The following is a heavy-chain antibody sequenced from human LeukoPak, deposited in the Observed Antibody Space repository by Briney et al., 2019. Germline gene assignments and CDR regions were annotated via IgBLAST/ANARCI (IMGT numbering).Heavy chain of an antibody. CDR2: ISYRGST. CDR3: ARLYCSRTSCYLRDY. J-gene: IGHJ4*02. V-gene: IGHV4-61*01. D-gene: IGHD2-2*01. CDR1: GDSVSSDSYY. Sequence: ETLSLTCTVSGDSVSSDSYYWSWIRQPPGKGLEWIGYISYRGSTNYNPSLKSRVTISVDTSKNQFSLSLRSVIAADTAVYYCARLYCSRTSCYLRDYWGQGTLVTVSS.